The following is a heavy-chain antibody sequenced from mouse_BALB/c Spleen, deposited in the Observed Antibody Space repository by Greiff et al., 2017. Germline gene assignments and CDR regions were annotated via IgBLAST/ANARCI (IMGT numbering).Heavy chain of an antibody. CDR3: ARWEGNYGFAY. D-gene: IGHD2-1*01. Sequence: EVKLVESGGGLVQPGGSRKLSCAASGFTFSSFGMHWVRQAPEKGLEWVAYISSGSSTIYYADTVKGRFTISRDNPKNTLFLQMTSLRSEDTAMYYCARWEGNYGFAYWGQGTLVTVSA. CDR2: ISSGSSTI. J-gene: IGHJ3*01. V-gene: IGHV5-17*02. CDR1: GFTFSSFG.